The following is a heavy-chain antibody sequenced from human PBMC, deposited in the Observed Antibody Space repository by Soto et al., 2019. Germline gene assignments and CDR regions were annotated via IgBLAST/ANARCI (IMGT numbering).Heavy chain of an antibody. D-gene: IGHD6-13*01. CDR2: LWYDGSNK. J-gene: IGHJ5*02. Sequence: QVQLVESGGGVVQPGRSLRLSCAASGFTFSSYGMHWVRQAPGKGLEWVAVLWYDGSNKYYADSVKGRFTISRDNSKNTLYLQMNSLRAEDTAVYYCARGYGWFDPWGHGTLFTVSS. CDR1: GFTFSSYG. V-gene: IGHV3-33*01. CDR3: ARGYGWFDP.